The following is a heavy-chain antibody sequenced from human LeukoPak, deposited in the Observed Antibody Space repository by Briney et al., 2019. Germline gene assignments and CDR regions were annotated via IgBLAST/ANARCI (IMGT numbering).Heavy chain of an antibody. CDR3: ARDPNGSYSFDY. D-gene: IGHD1-26*01. CDR2: IWYDGSNK. CDR1: GFTFSSYG. J-gene: IGHJ4*02. V-gene: IGHV3-33*01. Sequence: GRSLRLSCAASGFTFSSYGMHWVRQAPGKGLEWVAVIWYDGSNKYYADSVKGRFTISRDNSKNTLYLQMNSLRAEDMAVYYCARDPNGSYSFDYWGQGTLVTVSS.